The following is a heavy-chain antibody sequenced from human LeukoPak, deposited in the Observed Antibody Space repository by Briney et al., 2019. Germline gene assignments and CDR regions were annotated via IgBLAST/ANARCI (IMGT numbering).Heavy chain of an antibody. Sequence: GGSLRLSCAASGFTFSAYSMNWVRQAPGKGLEWVSSISSSSIYIYYADSVKGRFTISRDNAKNSLYLQMNSLRAEDTAVYYCARDPIVAGNIWGQGTMVTVSS. CDR3: ARDPIVAGNI. CDR1: GFTFSAYS. D-gene: IGHD5-12*01. V-gene: IGHV3-21*01. J-gene: IGHJ3*02. CDR2: ISSSSIYI.